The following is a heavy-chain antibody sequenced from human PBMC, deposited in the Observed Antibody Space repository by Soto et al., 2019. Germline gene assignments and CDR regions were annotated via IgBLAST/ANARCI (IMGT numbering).Heavy chain of an antibody. V-gene: IGHV1-69*12. CDR1: GGTFSSYA. Sequence: QVQLVQSGAEVKKPGSSVKVSCKASGGTFSSYAISWVRQAPGQGLEWMGGLIPIFGTAISAQKLQGIVTITADESPSAVHMELSSLRSEDTAVYYCARSHIRDQLVPLDFDYCGQGTLVTVSS. CDR2: LIPIFGTA. D-gene: IGHD6-13*01. CDR3: ARSHIRDQLVPLDFDY. J-gene: IGHJ4*02.